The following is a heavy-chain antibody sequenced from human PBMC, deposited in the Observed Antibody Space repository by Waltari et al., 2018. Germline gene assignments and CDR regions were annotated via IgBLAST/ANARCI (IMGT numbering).Heavy chain of an antibody. V-gene: IGHV1-3*01. CDR1: GYTFTSYA. Sequence: QVQLVQSGADVKKPGASVKVSCKASGYTFTSYAMHWVRQAPGQRLEWMGWINAGNGNTKYSQKFQGRVTITRDTSASTAYMELSSLRSEDTAVYYCARDRRAAAVYYFDYWGQGTLVTVSS. CDR2: INAGNGNT. CDR3: ARDRRAAAVYYFDY. D-gene: IGHD6-13*01. J-gene: IGHJ4*02.